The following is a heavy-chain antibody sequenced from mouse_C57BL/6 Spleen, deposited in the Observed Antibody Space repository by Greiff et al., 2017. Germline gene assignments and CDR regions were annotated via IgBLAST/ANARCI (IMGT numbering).Heavy chain of an antibody. CDR1: GYTFTSYW. CDR2: IDPSDSYP. Sequence: QVQLQQPGAELVMPGASVKLSCKASGYTFTSYWMHWVKQRPGQGLEWIGEIDPSDSYPNYNQKFKGKSTLTVDKSSRTAYMQLSSLTSEDSAVYSCAKDWDEGTLGYYFDYWGQGTTLTVSS. CDR3: AKDWDEGTLGYYFDY. J-gene: IGHJ2*01. D-gene: IGHD4-1*01. V-gene: IGHV1-69*01.